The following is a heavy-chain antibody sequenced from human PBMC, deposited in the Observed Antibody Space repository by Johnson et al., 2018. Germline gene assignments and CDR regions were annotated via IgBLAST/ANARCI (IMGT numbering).Heavy chain of an antibody. Sequence: QVQLQESGPGLVKPSETLSLTCTVSGGSVTTGSYYWTWVRQPPGKGLEWIGYIYFSGSTNYNPSLKSRVTISVDTSKNQFSLNLSSVTAADTAVYYCARVRFDSPLDYWGQGTLVTVSS. CDR3: ARVRFDSPLDY. D-gene: IGHD2-15*01. V-gene: IGHV4-61*01. CDR2: IYFSGST. J-gene: IGHJ4*02. CDR1: GGSVTTGSYY.